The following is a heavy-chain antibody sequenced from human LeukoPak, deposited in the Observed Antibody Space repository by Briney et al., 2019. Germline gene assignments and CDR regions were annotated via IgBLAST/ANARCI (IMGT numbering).Heavy chain of an antibody. D-gene: IGHD3-10*01. V-gene: IGHV4-30-2*01. CDR2: IFHTGHT. CDR1: GGSISSGDYP. J-gene: IGHJ4*02. Sequence: SQTLSLTCTVSGGSISSGDYPWSWIRQPPGKGLEWIGYIFHTGHTSYNPSLKSRVTISVDMSKNQLSLRLTSVTAAGTAVYYCARGFYGAGSHFDFWGQGTLVTVSS. CDR3: ARGFYGAGSHFDF.